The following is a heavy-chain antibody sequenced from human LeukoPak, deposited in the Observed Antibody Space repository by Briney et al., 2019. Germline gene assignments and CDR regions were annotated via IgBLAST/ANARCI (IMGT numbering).Heavy chain of an antibody. CDR1: GVTFSGYE. Sequence: GGSLRLSCAASGVTFSGYEMNWVRQAPGKGLEWVSYIISSGSTIYYAESVSGGVTTSRDNTKNSLYMQMNILRAEETAVYYCERLHGASIDYWGQGPLVTVSS. CDR3: ERLHGASIDY. D-gene: IGHD4-17*01. J-gene: IGHJ4*02. CDR2: IISSGSTI. V-gene: IGHV3-48*03.